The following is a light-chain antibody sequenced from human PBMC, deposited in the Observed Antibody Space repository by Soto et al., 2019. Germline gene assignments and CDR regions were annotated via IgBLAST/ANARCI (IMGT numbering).Light chain of an antibody. Sequence: QSVLTQPPSASGTPGQRVTISCSGSSSNIGYNTVHWYQHLPGTTPELLIYSNNQRPSGVPDRFSGSKSGTSASLAISGLQSEDEADYYCAAWDDSLNGPVFGGGTKLTVL. CDR1: SSNIGYNT. V-gene: IGLV1-44*01. CDR2: SNN. CDR3: AAWDDSLNGPV. J-gene: IGLJ2*01.